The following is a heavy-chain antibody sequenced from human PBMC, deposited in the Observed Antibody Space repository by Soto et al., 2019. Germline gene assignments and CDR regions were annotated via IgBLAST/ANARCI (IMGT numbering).Heavy chain of an antibody. CDR1: GFTFSSYS. Sequence: GGSLRLSCAASGFTFSSYSMNWVRRAPGKEQEWVSHISSSSSYIYYADSVNSRFTISGDHAKNSLYVQMTSLRADETAVYYCARDYYYYYGMDVWGQGTTVTVSS. CDR2: ISSSSSYI. J-gene: IGHJ6*02. CDR3: ARDYYYYYGMDV. V-gene: IGHV3-21*01.